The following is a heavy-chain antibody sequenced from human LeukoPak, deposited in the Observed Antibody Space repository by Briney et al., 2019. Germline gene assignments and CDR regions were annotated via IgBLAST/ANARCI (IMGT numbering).Heavy chain of an antibody. J-gene: IGHJ6*02. D-gene: IGHD3-10*01. Sequence: SETLSLTCAVYGGSFSGYYWSWIRQPPGKGLEWIGEINHSGSTNYNPSLKSRVTISVDTSKNQFSLKLSSVTAADTAVYYCASSYYYGSGKRRPRGGYGMDVWGQGTTVTVSS. CDR2: INHSGST. V-gene: IGHV4-34*01. CDR1: GGSFSGYY. CDR3: ASSYYYGSGKRRPRGGYGMDV.